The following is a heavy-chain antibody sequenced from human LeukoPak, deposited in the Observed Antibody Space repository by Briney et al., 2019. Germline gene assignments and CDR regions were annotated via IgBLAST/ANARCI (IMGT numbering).Heavy chain of an antibody. V-gene: IGHV1-2*02. J-gene: IGHJ5*02. CDR1: GYTFTGYY. CDR2: INPNSGGT. CDR3: ARDIVVPAADRNWFDP. Sequence: ASVKVSCKASGYTFTGYYMHWVQQAPGQGLEWMGWINPNSGGTNYAQKFQGRVTMTRDTSISTAYMELSRLRSDDTAVYYCARDIVVPAADRNWFDPWGQGTLVTVSS. D-gene: IGHD2-2*01.